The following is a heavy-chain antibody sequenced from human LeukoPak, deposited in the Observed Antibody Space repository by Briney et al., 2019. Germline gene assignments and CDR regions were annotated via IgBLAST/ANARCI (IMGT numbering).Heavy chain of an antibody. J-gene: IGHJ4*02. Sequence: SETLSLTCTVSGGSISGHYWTWIRQPAGRGLDWIGRIYSSGSTYYNPSLMSRVTISLDTSNNQFSLRVTSVTAADTAVYYCARGKEMTAVAGYYSFDYWGQGTLVSVSS. CDR2: IYSSGST. V-gene: IGHV4-4*07. CDR3: ARGKEMTAVAGYYSFDY. CDR1: GGSISGHY. D-gene: IGHD6-19*01.